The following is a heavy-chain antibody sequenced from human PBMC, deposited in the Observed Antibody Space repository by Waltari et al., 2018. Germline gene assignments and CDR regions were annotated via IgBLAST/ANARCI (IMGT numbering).Heavy chain of an antibody. V-gene: IGHV4-59*01. D-gene: IGHD3-10*01. Sequence: QVQLQESGPGLVKPSETLSLTCPVSGSSISSYYWSWIRQPPGKGLEWIGYIYYSGSTNYNPSRKSRVTISVDTAKNQFSLKLSYVTAADTAVYYCARDKALLWCGEFGAYYGMDVWGQGTTVTVSS. J-gene: IGHJ6*02. CDR3: ARDKALLWCGEFGAYYGMDV. CDR1: GSSISSYY. CDR2: IYYSGST.